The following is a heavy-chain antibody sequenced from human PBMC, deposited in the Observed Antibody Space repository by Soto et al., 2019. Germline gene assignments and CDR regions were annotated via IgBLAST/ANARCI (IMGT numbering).Heavy chain of an antibody. J-gene: IGHJ4*02. D-gene: IGHD2-15*01. CDR2: ISSGSGYI. CDR3: ARRYCSGGSCHEIDY. V-gene: IGHV3-21*01. CDR1: GFTFSVHT. Sequence: GGSLRLSCAASGFTFSVHTMNWVRQAPGKGLEWVSAISSGSGYIYYADSVKGRFTISRDNAKNSLYLQMNSLRAEDTALYHCARRYCSGGSCHEIDYWGQGTLVTVSS.